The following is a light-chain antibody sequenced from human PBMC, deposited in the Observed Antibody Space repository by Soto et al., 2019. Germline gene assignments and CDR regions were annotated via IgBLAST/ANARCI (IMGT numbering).Light chain of an antibody. Sequence: DIQLTQSPSSLSASVGDRVTITCRASQSVTTYLNWYQQKPGKAPKLLISAASSLQSGVPSRFSGSGSGTDFTLTISSLQPEDFATYYCQQANSFPLTFGGGTKVEIK. V-gene: IGKV1-39*01. J-gene: IGKJ4*01. CDR3: QQANSFPLT. CDR1: QSVTTY. CDR2: AAS.